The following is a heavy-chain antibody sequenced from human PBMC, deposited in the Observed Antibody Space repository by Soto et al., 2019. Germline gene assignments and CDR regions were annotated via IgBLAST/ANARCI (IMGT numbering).Heavy chain of an antibody. CDR3: AREKVDDRAIPYYYYGMDV. CDR1: GGSISSGGYY. D-gene: IGHD1-26*01. V-gene: IGHV4-31*03. J-gene: IGHJ6*02. CDR2: IYYSGGT. Sequence: SETLSLTCTVSGGSISSGGYYWSWIRQHPGKGLEWIGYIYYSGGTYYNPSLKSRVTISVDTSKNQFSLKLSSVTAADTAVYYCAREKVDDRAIPYYYYGMDVWGQGTTVTVSS.